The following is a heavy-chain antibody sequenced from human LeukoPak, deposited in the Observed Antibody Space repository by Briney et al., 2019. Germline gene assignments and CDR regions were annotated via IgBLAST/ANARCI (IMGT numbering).Heavy chain of an antibody. CDR1: GYTFIDYY. CDR2: IHPNSGGT. D-gene: IGHD6-19*01. Sequence: ASVKVSCKASGYTFIDYYMHWVRQAPGQAPGQGLEWMGWIHPNSGGTNYAQKFQGRVTMTGDTSISTAYMELSRLSSDDTAVYYCARLAVGNDAWGQGTLVTVSS. J-gene: IGHJ4*02. CDR3: ARLAVGNDA. V-gene: IGHV1-2*02.